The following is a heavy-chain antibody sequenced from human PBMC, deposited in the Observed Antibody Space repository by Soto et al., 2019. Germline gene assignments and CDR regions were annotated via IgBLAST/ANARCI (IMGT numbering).Heavy chain of an antibody. V-gene: IGHV4-34*01. CDR3: ARAGQQPPFDY. D-gene: IGHD6-13*01. J-gene: IGHJ4*02. Sequence: SETLSLTCAVYGGSFSGYYWSWIRQPPGKGLEWIGEINHSGSTNYNPSLKSRVTISVDTSKNQFSLKLSSVTAADTAVYYCARAGQQPPFDYWGQGTLVTVSS. CDR1: GGSFSGYY. CDR2: INHSGST.